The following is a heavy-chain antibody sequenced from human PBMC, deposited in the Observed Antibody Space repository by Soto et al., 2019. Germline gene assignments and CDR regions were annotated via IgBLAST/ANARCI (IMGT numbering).Heavy chain of an antibody. Sequence: ASVKVSCKASGYTFTSYDINWVRQATGQGLEWMGWMNPNSGNTGYAQKFQGRVTMTRNTSISTAYMELSSLRSEDTAVYYCARIPAANFFRHYYYYYMDVWGKGTTVTVSS. V-gene: IGHV1-8*01. CDR3: ARIPAANFFRHYYYYYMDV. CDR1: GYTFTSYD. J-gene: IGHJ6*03. D-gene: IGHD2-2*01. CDR2: MNPNSGNT.